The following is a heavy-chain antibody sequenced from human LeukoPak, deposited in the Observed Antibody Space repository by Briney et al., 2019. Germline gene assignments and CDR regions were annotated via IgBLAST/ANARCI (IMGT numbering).Heavy chain of an antibody. V-gene: IGHV4-34*01. CDR3: ARGSLWFGESSPYNWFDP. J-gene: IGHJ5*02. CDR1: GGSFSGYY. CDR2: INHSGST. Sequence: TSETLSLTCAVYGGSFSGYYWSWIRQPPGKGLEWIGEINHSGSTNYNPSLKSRVTISVDTSKNQFSLKLSSVTAADTAVYYCARGSLWFGESSPYNWFDPWGQGTLVTVSS. D-gene: IGHD3-10*01.